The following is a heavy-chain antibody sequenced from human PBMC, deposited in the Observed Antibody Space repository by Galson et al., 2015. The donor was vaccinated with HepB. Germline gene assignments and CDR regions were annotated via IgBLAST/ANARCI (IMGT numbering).Heavy chain of an antibody. Sequence: ETLSLTCTVSSDSIIGYYWSWIRQPAGKGLEWIGRIYTSGSTDYNPSLRGRITMSVDTSQKQFSLILKSVTAADTAVYYCATGPGDMYYFDYWGQGTLVTVSS. CDR3: ATGPGDMYYFDY. CDR2: IYTSGST. J-gene: IGHJ4*02. V-gene: IGHV4-4*07. CDR1: SDSIIGYY.